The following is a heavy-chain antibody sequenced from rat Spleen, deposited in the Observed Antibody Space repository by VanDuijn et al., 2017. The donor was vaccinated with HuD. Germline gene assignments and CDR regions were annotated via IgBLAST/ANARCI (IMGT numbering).Heavy chain of an antibody. CDR3: ATDTFYDGSYYPGGFDY. CDR1: GFTFSNYG. J-gene: IGHJ2*01. CDR2: ISYDGSST. Sequence: EVQLVESDGGLVQPGRSLKLSCAASGFTFSNYGMAWVRQAPTKGLEWVATISYDGSSTYYRDSVKGRFTISRDNAKNTLYLQMDSLRSEDTATYYCATDTFYDGSYYPGGFDYWGQGVMVTVSS. V-gene: IGHV5-29*01. D-gene: IGHD1-12*02.